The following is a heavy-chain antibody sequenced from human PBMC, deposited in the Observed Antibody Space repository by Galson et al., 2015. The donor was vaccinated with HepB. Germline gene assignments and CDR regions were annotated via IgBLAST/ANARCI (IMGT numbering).Heavy chain of an antibody. CDR3: ARRPLMITFGGVIAAYGMDV. CDR2: ISAYNGNT. D-gene: IGHD3-16*02. V-gene: IGHV1-18*01. J-gene: IGHJ6*02. Sequence: SGAEVKKPGESLKISCKASGGTFSSYAISWVRQAPGQGLEWMGWISAYNGNTNYAQKLQGRVTMTTDTSTSTAYMELRSLRSDDTAVYYCARRPLMITFGGVIAAYGMDVWGQGTTVTVSS. CDR1: GGTFSSYA.